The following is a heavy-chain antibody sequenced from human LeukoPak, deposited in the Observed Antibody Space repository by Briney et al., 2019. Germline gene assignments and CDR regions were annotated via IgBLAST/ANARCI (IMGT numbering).Heavy chain of an antibody. CDR1: GGSFSGYY. J-gene: IGHJ6*02. Sequence: SETLSLTCAVYGGSFSGYYWSWIRQPPGKGLEWIGEINHSGSTNYNPSLKSRVTISQDTSKNQFSLKLSSVTAADTAVYYCARSGYSGFYGMDVWGQGTTVTVSS. CDR2: INHSGST. D-gene: IGHD2-15*01. CDR3: ARSGYSGFYGMDV. V-gene: IGHV4-34*01.